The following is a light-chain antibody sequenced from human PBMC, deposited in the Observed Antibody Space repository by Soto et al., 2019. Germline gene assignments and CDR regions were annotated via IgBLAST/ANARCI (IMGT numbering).Light chain of an antibody. J-gene: IGLJ1*01. CDR3: CSYAGSSTYV. V-gene: IGLV2-23*01. CDR1: SSDVGSYNL. CDR2: EGS. Sequence: QSALTQPASVSGSPGQSITISCTGPSSDVGSYNLVSWYQQHPGKAPKLMIYEGSKRPSGVSNRFSGSKSGNTASLTISGLHAEDEADYYCCSYAGSSTYVFGTGTKLTVL.